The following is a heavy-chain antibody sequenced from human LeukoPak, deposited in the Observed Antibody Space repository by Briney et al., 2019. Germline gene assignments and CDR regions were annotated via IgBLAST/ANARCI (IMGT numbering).Heavy chain of an antibody. CDR3: ARLVATTGRLYFDY. CDR1: RFTFSSYG. CDR2: IWYDGSNK. D-gene: IGHD1-1*01. J-gene: IGHJ4*02. Sequence: GGSLRLSCAASRFTFSSYGMHWVRQAPGKGLEWVAVIWYDGSNKYYADSVKGRFTISRDNSKNTVYLQMNSLRAEDTAVFYCARLVATTGRLYFDYWGQGTLVTVSS. V-gene: IGHV3-33*01.